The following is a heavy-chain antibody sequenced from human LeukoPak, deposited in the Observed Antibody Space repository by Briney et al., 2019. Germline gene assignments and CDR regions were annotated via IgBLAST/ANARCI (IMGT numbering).Heavy chain of an antibody. CDR2: IYYSGST. V-gene: IGHV4-39*01. J-gene: IGHJ4*02. CDR3: ARHSSGGYCSSTSCYRFDY. CDR1: GGSISSSSYY. Sequence: PSETLSLTCTVSGGSISSSSYYWGWIRQPPGKGLEWIGSIYYSGSTYYNSSLKSRVTISVDASKNQFSLKLSSVTAADTAVYYCARHSSGGYCSSTSCYRFDYWGQGTLVTVSS. D-gene: IGHD2-2*01.